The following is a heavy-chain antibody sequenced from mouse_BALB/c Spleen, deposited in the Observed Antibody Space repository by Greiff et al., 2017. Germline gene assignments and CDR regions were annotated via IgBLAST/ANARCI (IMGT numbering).Heavy chain of an antibody. CDR1: GFTFSSYT. V-gene: IGHV5-6-4*01. J-gene: IGHJ4*01. CDR3: TREGYDYDGYYAMDY. CDR2: ISSGGSYT. D-gene: IGHD2-4*01. Sequence: EVKVVESGGGLVKPGGSLKLSCAASGFTFSSYTMSWVRQTPEKRLEWVATISSGGSYTYYPDSVKGRFTISRDNAKNTLYLQMSSLKSEDTAMYYCTREGYDYDGYYAMDYWGQGTSVTVSS.